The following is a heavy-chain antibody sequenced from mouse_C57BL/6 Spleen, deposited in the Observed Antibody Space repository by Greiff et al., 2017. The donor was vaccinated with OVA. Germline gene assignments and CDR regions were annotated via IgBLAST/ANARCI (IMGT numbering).Heavy chain of an antibody. J-gene: IGHJ1*03. CDR1: GYTFTSYW. CDR3: ARYYGSSDWYFDV. D-gene: IGHD1-1*01. Sequence: QVQLQQPGAELVKPGASVKLSCKASGYTFTSYWMHWVKQRPGQGLEWIGMIHPNSGSTNYNEKFKSKATLTVDKSSSTAYMQLSSLTSEDSAVYYCARYYGSSDWYFDVWGTGTTVIVSS. CDR2: IHPNSGST. V-gene: IGHV1-64*01.